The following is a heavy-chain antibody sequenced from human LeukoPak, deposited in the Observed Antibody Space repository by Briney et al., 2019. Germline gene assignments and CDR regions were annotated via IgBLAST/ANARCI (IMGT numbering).Heavy chain of an antibody. CDR3: ARAPAALLWFGESGNFDY. J-gene: IGHJ4*02. CDR1: GYTFTSYG. CDR2: ISAYNGNT. Sequence: ASVKVSRKASGYTFTSYGISWVRQAPGQGLEWMGWISAYNGNTNYAQKLQGRVTMTTDTFTSTAYMELRSLRSDDTAVYYCARAPAALLWFGESGNFDYWGQGALVTVSS. D-gene: IGHD3-10*01. V-gene: IGHV1-18*04.